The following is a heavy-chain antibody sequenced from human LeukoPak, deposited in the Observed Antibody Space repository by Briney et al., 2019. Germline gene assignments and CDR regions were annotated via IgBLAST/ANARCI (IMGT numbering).Heavy chain of an antibody. J-gene: IGHJ4*02. CDR3: ARESGSIVGATGVDY. D-gene: IGHD1-26*01. V-gene: IGHV3-48*02. Sequence: GGSLRLSCAASGFTFSSYSMNWVRQAPGKGLEWVSYISSSSSTIYYADSVKGRFTISRDNAKNSLYLQMNSLRDEDSAVYYCARESGSIVGATGVDYWGQGTLVTVSS. CDR2: ISSSSSTI. CDR1: GFTFSSYS.